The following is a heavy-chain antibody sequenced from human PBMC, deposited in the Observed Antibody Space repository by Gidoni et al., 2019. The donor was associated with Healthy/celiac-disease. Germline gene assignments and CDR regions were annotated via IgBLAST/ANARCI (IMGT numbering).Heavy chain of an antibody. CDR2: IYYSGST. J-gene: IGHJ4*02. Sequence: QVQLQESGPGLVKPSQPLSPPCTVPGGSIRSCGCYWSWIRQHRGKGMEWIGYIYYSGSTYYNPTLKSRVTISVDTSKNQFALKLSSVTAADTAGYYCARDGYNCPLDYWGQGTLVTVSS. CDR3: ARDGYNCPLDY. V-gene: IGHV4-31*03. CDR1: GGSIRSCGCY. D-gene: IGHD5-12*01.